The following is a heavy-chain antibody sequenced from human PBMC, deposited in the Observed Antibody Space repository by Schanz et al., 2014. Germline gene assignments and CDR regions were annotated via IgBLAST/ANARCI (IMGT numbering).Heavy chain of an antibody. V-gene: IGHV3-11*05. CDR1: GFTFSDYY. Sequence: QVHLVESGGGVVQPGRSLRLSCAASGFTFSDYYMSWIRQAPGKGLEWVSVISARGEVSKYSDSVKGRFIVSRDNSRATLFLQMDSLRAADTAFYYCAKDHPSSGWPAFDVWGQGTQVTVSS. CDR2: ISARGEVS. CDR3: AKDHPSSGWPAFDV. D-gene: IGHD6-19*01. J-gene: IGHJ4*02.